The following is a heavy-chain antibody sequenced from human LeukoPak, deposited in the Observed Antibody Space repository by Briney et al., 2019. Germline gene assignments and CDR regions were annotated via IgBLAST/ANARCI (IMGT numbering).Heavy chain of an antibody. Sequence: GGSLRLSCAASGFTLTSYWMRWVRRAPGKGLVWVSRINSEGTITTYADSVEGRFTISRDNAKNTLYLQMNSLRADDTAVYYCARGRAVGDIDYWGQGTLVTVSS. CDR3: ARGRAVGDIDY. V-gene: IGHV3-74*01. CDR1: GFTLTSYW. CDR2: INSEGTIT. J-gene: IGHJ4*02. D-gene: IGHD3-16*01.